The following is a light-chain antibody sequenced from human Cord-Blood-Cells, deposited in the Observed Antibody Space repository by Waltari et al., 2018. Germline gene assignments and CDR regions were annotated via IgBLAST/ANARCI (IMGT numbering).Light chain of an antibody. CDR2: AAS. CDR3: LQDYNYPWT. Sequence: AIQMTQSPSSVSASVGDRVTIPCRASQGIRNDLGWYQQKPGKAPKLLIYAASSLQSGFPSRFSGSGSGTDFTLTISSLQPEDFATYYCLQDYNYPWTFGQGTKVEIK. V-gene: IGKV1-6*01. CDR1: QGIRND. J-gene: IGKJ1*01.